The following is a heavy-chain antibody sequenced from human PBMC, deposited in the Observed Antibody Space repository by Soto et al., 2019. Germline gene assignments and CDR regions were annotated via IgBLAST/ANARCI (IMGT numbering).Heavy chain of an antibody. CDR3: ARDIRGPVATSYYFDY. Sequence: PGGSLRLSCAASGFTFSSYWMHWVRQAPGKGLVWISYISSSEDDIRYYADSVKGRFTISRDDAKNSLYLQMNSLRVEDTAVYFCARDIRGPVATSYYFDYWGQGTLVTVSS. D-gene: IGHD6-19*01. V-gene: IGHV3-48*04. CDR1: GFTFSSYW. J-gene: IGHJ4*01. CDR2: ISSSEDDIR.